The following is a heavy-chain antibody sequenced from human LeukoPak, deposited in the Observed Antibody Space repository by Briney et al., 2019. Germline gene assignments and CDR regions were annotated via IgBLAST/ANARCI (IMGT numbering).Heavy chain of an antibody. V-gene: IGHV3-30-3*01. D-gene: IGHD4-17*01. J-gene: IGHJ4*02. Sequence: QPGRSLRLSCAASGFTFSSYAMHWVRQAPGKGLEWVAVISYDGSNKYYADSVKGRFTISRDNSKNTLYLQMNSLRAEDTAVYYCARVRPTVTHGAFDYWGQGTLVTVSS. CDR3: ARVRPTVTHGAFDY. CDR1: GFTFSSYA. CDR2: ISYDGSNK.